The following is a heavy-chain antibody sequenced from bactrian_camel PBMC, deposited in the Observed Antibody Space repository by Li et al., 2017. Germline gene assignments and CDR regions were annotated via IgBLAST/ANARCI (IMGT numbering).Heavy chain of an antibody. Sequence: HVQLVESGGGSVEAGGSLTLPCVATGDTGVGGRYCMGWYRQALGKQREGVAVIFPRDGRTYYSDSVKGRFTISQDSAKNSVYLQMNSLKPEDTAAYYCAAVSKPPWWNGDSWYDEREYTHWGQGTQVTVS. CDR2: IFPRDGRT. CDR1: GDTGVGGRYC. D-gene: IGHD6*01. CDR3: AAVSKPPWWNGDSWYDEREYTH. V-gene: IGHV3S54*01. J-gene: IGHJ4*01.